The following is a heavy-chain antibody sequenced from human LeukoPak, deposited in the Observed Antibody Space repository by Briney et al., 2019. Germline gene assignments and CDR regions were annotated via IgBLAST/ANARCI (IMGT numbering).Heavy chain of an antibody. D-gene: IGHD3-22*01. J-gene: IGHJ4*02. CDR1: GGSISSSDW. V-gene: IGHV4-4*02. Sequence: SETLSLTCAVSGGSISSSDWWSWVRQPPGKGLEWIGEIYHSGSTNYNPSLKSRVTISVDKSKNQFSLNLSSVTTADTAVYYCARDRRYYDSSAYIRGFDYWGQGALVTVSS. CDR3: ARDRRYYDSSAYIRGFDY. CDR2: IYHSGST.